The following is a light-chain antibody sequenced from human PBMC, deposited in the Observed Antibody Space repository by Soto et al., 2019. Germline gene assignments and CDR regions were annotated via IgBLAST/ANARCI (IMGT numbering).Light chain of an antibody. J-gene: IGKJ4*01. CDR3: QQFSSYPLT. V-gene: IGKV3-15*01. Sequence: EIVMTQSPATLSVSPGERVTLSCRASQSVSRFLAWYQQRPGQAPRLLIYDTSTRATGVPARFSGSGSGTDFTLTISRLEPEDFAVYYCQQFSSYPLTFGGGTKVEIK. CDR2: DTS. CDR1: QSVSRF.